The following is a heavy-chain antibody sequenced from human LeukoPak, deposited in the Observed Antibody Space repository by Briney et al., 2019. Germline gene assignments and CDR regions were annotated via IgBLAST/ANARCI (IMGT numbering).Heavy chain of an antibody. D-gene: IGHD6-13*01. CDR3: ARAIIAAARTFDY. Sequence: ASVKVSCKASGYTFTGYYMHWVRQAPGQGLEWMGWISAYNGNTNYAQKLQGRVTMTTDTSTSTAYMELRSLRSDDTAVYYCARAIIAAARTFDYVGQGTLVTVSS. V-gene: IGHV1-18*04. CDR1: GYTFTGYY. CDR2: ISAYNGNT. J-gene: IGHJ4*02.